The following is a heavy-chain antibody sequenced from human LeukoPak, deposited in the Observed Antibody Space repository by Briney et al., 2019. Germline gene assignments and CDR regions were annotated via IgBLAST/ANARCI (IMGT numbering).Heavy chain of an antibody. CDR3: STEYYDSSGYYYVRNVFDI. Sequence: ASVKVSCKVSGYTLIEISMHWVRQAPGKRLEWMGNFDREDNETIYAQKFQGRVIMTEDTSTHTAYMELSSLRSEDTAVYYCSTEYYDSSGYYYVRNVFDIWGQGTVVTVSS. V-gene: IGHV1-24*01. CDR1: GYTLIEIS. CDR2: FDREDNET. D-gene: IGHD3-22*01. J-gene: IGHJ3*02.